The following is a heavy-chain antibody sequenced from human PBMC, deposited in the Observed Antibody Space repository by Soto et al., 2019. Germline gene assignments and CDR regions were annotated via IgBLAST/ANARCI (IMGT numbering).Heavy chain of an antibody. D-gene: IGHD4-17*01. CDR3: ATTTVHFAPPAYLDS. CDR2: INPNSGGT. Sequence: GVSVKVSCKARGYRFTGYYIYWVRQAPGQGLQWMGWINPNSGGTNFAQKFQGWVTMTRDMSISTVYMQLTRLRSDDTAMYYCATTTVHFAPPAYLDSWGQGTLVTVSS. J-gene: IGHJ4*02. CDR1: GYRFTGYY. V-gene: IGHV1-2*04.